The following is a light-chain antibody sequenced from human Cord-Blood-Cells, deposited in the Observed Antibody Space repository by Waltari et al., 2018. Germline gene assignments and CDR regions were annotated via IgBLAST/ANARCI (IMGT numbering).Light chain of an antibody. V-gene: IGLV3-21*03. CDR1: NIGSKS. CDR3: QVWDSSSDHHWV. Sequence: SYVLTQPPSVSVAPGKTARITCGGNNIGSKSVHWYQQKPGQAPVLVVYDDSDRPSGIPERFAVSNSGNTDTLTISRVEAGDEADYYCQVWDSSSDHHWVFGGGTKLTVL. J-gene: IGLJ3*02. CDR2: DDS.